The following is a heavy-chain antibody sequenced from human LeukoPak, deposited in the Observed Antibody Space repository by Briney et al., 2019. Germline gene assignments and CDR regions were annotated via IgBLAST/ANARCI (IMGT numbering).Heavy chain of an antibody. Sequence: GGSLRLSCAASGFTFRNYAMSWVRQAPGKGLEWVSAIRGSGTSTYYVDSVKGRFTISRDNSKNTLYLQMNSLRAEDTAVYYCANFEPGYTSSWYAEFWGQGTLVTVSS. CDR1: GFTFRNYA. J-gene: IGHJ4*02. V-gene: IGHV3-23*01. CDR3: ANFEPGYTSSWYAEF. D-gene: IGHD6-13*01. CDR2: IRGSGTST.